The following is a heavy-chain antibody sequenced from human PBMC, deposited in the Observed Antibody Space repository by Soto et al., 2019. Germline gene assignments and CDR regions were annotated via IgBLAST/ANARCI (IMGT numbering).Heavy chain of an antibody. CDR2: INAGNGNT. CDR3: ARDMGFGLSDY. V-gene: IGHV1-3*01. J-gene: IGHJ4*02. Sequence: VASVKVSCKASGYTFTSYGISWVRQAPGQGLEWMGWINAGNGNTKYSQKFQGRVTITRDTSASTAYMELSSLRSEDTAVYYCARDMGFGLSDYWGQGTLVTVSS. D-gene: IGHD3-10*01. CDR1: GYTFTSYG.